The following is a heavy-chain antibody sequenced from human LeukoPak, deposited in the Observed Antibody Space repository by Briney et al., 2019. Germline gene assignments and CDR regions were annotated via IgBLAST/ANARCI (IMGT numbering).Heavy chain of an antibody. CDR2: ISYDGSNK. CDR3: AKGPFPLIG. J-gene: IGHJ4*02. Sequence: SGGSLRLSCAASGFTFSSYAMHWVRQAPGKGLEWVAVISYDGSNKYYADSVKGRFTISRDNSKNTLYLQMNSLRAEDTAVYYCAKGPFPLIGWGQGTLVTVSS. CDR1: GFTFSSYA. D-gene: IGHD2-21*01. V-gene: IGHV3-30-3*01.